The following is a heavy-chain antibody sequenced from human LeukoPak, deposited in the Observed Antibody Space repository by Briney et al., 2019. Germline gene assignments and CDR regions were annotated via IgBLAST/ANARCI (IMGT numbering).Heavy chain of an antibody. J-gene: IGHJ3*02. CDR2: INHSGST. CDR3: ARDRGFDYYDILTGYYRVPDAFDI. Sequence: SETLSLTCAVYGGSFSGYYWSWIRQPSGKGLEWIGEINHSGSTNYNPSLKSRVTISVDTSKNQFSLKLSSVTAADTAVYYCARDRGFDYYDILTGYYRVPDAFDIWGQGTMVTVSS. D-gene: IGHD3-9*01. V-gene: IGHV4-34*01. CDR1: GGSFSGYY.